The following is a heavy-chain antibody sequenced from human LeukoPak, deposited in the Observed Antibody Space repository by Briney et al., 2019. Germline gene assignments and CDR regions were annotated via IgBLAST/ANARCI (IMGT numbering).Heavy chain of an antibody. CDR1: GFTFSSYR. D-gene: IGHD3-10*01. CDR3: ARAPRGNNMGRGLDFDY. CDR2: ISASSNNI. Sequence: GGSLRLSCAASGFTFSSYRMSWVRQAPGKGLEWVSSISASSNNIYYADSVKGRFTISRDNSKNTLYLQMNSLRAEDTAIYYCARAPRGNNMGRGLDFDYWGQGTLVTVSS. J-gene: IGHJ4*02. V-gene: IGHV3-48*01.